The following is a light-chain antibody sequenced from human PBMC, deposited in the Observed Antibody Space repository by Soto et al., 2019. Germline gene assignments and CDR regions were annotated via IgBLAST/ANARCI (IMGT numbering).Light chain of an antibody. CDR1: QSVSSY. CDR3: QQRSNWPPTT. Sequence: EIVLTQSPATLSLSPGERATLYCRASQSVSSYLAWYQQKPGQAPRLLIYDASNRATGIPARFSGSGSGTDFTLTISSLEPEDFAVYYCQQRSNWPPTTFGQGTKVEIK. CDR2: DAS. V-gene: IGKV3-11*01. J-gene: IGKJ1*01.